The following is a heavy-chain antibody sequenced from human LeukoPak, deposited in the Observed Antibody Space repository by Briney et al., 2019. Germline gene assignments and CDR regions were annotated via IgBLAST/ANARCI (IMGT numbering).Heavy chain of an antibody. Sequence: GGSLRLSCAASGFTFSSYSMTWVRQAPGKGLEWVSSISSSSSYIYYADSVKGRFTISRDNAKNSLYLQMNSLRAEDTAVYYCARDRKQAHDYWGQGTLVTVSS. V-gene: IGHV3-21*01. CDR3: ARDRKQAHDY. CDR1: GFTFSSYS. J-gene: IGHJ4*02. D-gene: IGHD1/OR15-1a*01. CDR2: ISSSSSYI.